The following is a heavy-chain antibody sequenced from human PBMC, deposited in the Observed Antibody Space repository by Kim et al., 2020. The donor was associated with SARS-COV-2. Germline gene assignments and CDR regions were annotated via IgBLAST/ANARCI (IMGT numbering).Heavy chain of an antibody. Sequence: SETLSLTCTVSGGSISSGGYYWSWIRQHPGKGLEWIGYIYYSGSTYYNPSLKSRLTISLDTSKNQFSLKLSSVTAADTAVYYCARAKSNDSDYSVEAFDICGQGRMVTVSS. V-gene: IGHV4-31*03. CDR3: ARAKSNDSDYSVEAFDI. J-gene: IGHJ3*02. D-gene: IGHD4-4*01. CDR2: IYYSGST. CDR1: GGSISSGGYY.